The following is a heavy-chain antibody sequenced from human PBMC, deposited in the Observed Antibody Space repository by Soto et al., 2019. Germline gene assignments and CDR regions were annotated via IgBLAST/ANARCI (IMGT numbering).Heavy chain of an antibody. J-gene: IGHJ5*02. Sequence: SLRLSCAAFGFTVSSNYMTWVRLAPGKGLEWVSLVYSGGATHYAASVKGRFTISTHSSQNTLFLQMNSLRTEDTATYYCAPHRLYGSGTSNWFDPWGQGILVTVSS. D-gene: IGHD3-10*01. CDR2: VYSGGAT. CDR3: APHRLYGSGTSNWFDP. V-gene: IGHV3-53*04. CDR1: GFTVSSNY.